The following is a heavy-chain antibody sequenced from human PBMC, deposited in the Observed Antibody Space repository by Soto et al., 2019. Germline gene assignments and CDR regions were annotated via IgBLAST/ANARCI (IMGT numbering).Heavy chain of an antibody. CDR1: GASVNSYY. V-gene: IGHV4-59*02. CDR3: ARIAIYPAPDYYYYMDV. D-gene: IGHD3-3*01. J-gene: IGHJ6*03. Sequence: QLQLKESGPGLVKPSETLSLTCTVSGASVNSYYWSWIRQPPGKGLAWIGYISYSGSTNYRPFLKSRLIISLDPSQNQLSLKLGSVTAADTAVYYCARIAIYPAPDYYYYMDVWGQGTSVTVSS. CDR2: ISYSGST.